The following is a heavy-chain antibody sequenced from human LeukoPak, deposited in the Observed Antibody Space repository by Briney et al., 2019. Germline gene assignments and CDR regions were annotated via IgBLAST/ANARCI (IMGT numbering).Heavy chain of an antibody. J-gene: IGHJ5*02. Sequence: PSETLSLTCTVSGGSISSYYWSWIRQPPGKGLEWIGYIYYSGSTNYNPSLKSRVTISVDTSKNQFSLKLSSVTAADTAVYYCARSVVVVPAASFDPWGQGTLVTVSS. D-gene: IGHD2-2*01. CDR3: ARSVVVVPAASFDP. CDR2: IYYSGST. V-gene: IGHV4-59*08. CDR1: GGSISSYY.